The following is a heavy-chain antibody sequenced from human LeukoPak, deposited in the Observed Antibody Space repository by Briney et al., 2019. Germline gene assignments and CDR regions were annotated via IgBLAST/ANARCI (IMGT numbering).Heavy chain of an antibody. CDR2: INQDGSDK. Sequence: GGSLRLSCVASGFTFSTYWMSWVRQAPGKGLEWVANINQDGSDKYYVDSVEGRLTISRDNAKNSLYLQMNSLRVEDTAVYYCASDPFTISAYDAFNIWGQGTVVTVSS. D-gene: IGHD3-3*02. J-gene: IGHJ3*02. CDR1: GFTFSTYW. V-gene: IGHV3-7*01. CDR3: ASDPFTISAYDAFNI.